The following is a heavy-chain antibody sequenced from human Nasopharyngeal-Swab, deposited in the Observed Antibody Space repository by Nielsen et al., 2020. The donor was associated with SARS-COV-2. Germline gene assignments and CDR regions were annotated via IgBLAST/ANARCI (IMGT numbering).Heavy chain of an antibody. D-gene: IGHD2/OR15-2a*01. CDR1: GFSFSDYY. CDR3: ARDRYVISSTSWTGMDI. Sequence: GGSLRLSCAASGFSFSDYYMSWIRQAPGKGLEWISTISGSRSYTNYADSVKGRFTISRDNAQQSLYLQMHSLRADDTAVYYCARDRYVISSTSWTGMDIWGQGTTVTVSS. J-gene: IGHJ6*02. CDR2: ISGSRSYT. V-gene: IGHV3-11*05.